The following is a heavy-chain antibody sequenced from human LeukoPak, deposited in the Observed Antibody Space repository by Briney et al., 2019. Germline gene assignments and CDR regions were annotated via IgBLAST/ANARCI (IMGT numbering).Heavy chain of an antibody. CDR1: GGTFSSYA. CDR3: VRGGPYCSSTSCSLYYFDY. V-gene: IGHV1-2*02. J-gene: IGHJ4*02. D-gene: IGHD2-2*01. Sequence: ASVKVSCKASGGTFSSYAISWVRQAPGQGLEWMGWINPNSGGTNYAQKFQGGVTMTRDTSISTAYMELSRLRSDDTAVYYCVRGGPYCSSTSCSLYYFDYWGQGALVTVSS. CDR2: INPNSGGT.